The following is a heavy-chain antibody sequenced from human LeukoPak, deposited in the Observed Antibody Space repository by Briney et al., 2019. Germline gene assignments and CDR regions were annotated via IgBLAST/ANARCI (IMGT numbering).Heavy chain of an antibody. CDR1: GGSISSYY. CDR2: IYSSGTT. D-gene: IGHD1-14*01. Sequence: SETLSLTCTVSGGSISSYYWNWIRQPPGKGLEWIGCIYSSGTTNNPSPKSRVTISGDKSKNQFSLKLSSVTAADTAVYYCARGGRISAGGIYYFDYWGQGTLVTVSS. CDR3: ARGGRISAGGIYYFDY. J-gene: IGHJ4*02. V-gene: IGHV4-59*01.